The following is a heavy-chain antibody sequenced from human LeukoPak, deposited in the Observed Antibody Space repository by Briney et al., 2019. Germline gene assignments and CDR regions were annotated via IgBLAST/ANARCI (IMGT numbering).Heavy chain of an antibody. Sequence: ASVKVSCKASGYSFTDKYMHWVRQAPGQGLEWMGRINPKSGGTNYAQKFQGRVTMTTDTPMSTAYMEVSRLTSDDTAVYYCARGGDSSGYYYFDYWGQGTLVTVSS. CDR1: GYSFTDKY. CDR2: INPKSGGT. V-gene: IGHV1-2*02. D-gene: IGHD3-22*01. J-gene: IGHJ4*02. CDR3: ARGGDSSGYYYFDY.